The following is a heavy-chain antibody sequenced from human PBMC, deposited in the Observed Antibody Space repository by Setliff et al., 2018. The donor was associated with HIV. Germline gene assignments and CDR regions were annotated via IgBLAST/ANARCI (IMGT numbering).Heavy chain of an antibody. V-gene: IGHV4-38-2*01. CDR2: IYHSGST. D-gene: IGHD6-13*01. J-gene: IGHJ3*01. Sequence: PSETLSLTCAVSGFSISTNYYWGWIRQPPGKGLDWIGSIYHSGSTYYNPSVKSRVIISVDTSKNQFSLKVKSVTAADTAMYYCARHPGSTSNWYKGAFDFWGQGRMVTVSS. CDR1: GFSISTNYY. CDR3: ARHPGSTSNWYKGAFDF.